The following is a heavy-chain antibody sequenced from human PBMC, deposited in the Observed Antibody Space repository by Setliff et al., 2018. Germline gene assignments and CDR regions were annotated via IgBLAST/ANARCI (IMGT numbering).Heavy chain of an antibody. V-gene: IGHV3-48*01. Sequence: PGGSLRLSCAASGFTFSNAWMTWVRQAPGKGLQWLSYMSLNGHVVHYADSVKGRFTISRDNSKNTLYLQMNSLRAEDTAVYYCARAIRNWNFSHYYYYMDVWGKGTTVTVSS. CDR1: GFTFSNAW. CDR3: ARAIRNWNFSHYYYYMDV. CDR2: MSLNGHVV. J-gene: IGHJ6*03. D-gene: IGHD1-7*01.